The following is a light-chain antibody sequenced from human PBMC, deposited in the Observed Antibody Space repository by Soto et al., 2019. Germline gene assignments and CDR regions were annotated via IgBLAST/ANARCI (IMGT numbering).Light chain of an antibody. CDR3: QQYNNWPPLT. Sequence: EIVMTQSPANLSVSPGERATLSCRASQSVSSNLAWYQQKPGQAPRLLIYGASTRANVIPARFSGSGSGTEFTLTISSLQSEYFAVYYCQQYNNWPPLTFGGGTKVEIK. CDR2: GAS. J-gene: IGKJ4*01. CDR1: QSVSSN. V-gene: IGKV3-15*01.